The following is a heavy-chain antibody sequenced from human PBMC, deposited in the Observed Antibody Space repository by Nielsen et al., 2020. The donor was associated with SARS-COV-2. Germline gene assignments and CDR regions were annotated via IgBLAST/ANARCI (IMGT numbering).Heavy chain of an antibody. V-gene: IGHV3-73*01. Sequence: GGSLRLSCAASGFTFSDSTIHWVRQASGKGLEWIGRIRSKANIYATAYAASVKGRFTISRDDSKNTAYLQMNSLRTEDTAIYYCTRVNPISGSWFDAFDIWGQGTLVTVSS. CDR1: GFTFSDST. CDR2: IRSKANIYAT. CDR3: TRVNPISGSWFDAFDI. J-gene: IGHJ3*02. D-gene: IGHD6-13*01.